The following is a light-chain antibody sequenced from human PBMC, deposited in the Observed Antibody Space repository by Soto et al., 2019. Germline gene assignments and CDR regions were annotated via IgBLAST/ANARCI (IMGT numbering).Light chain of an antibody. Sequence: ETVMTQSPATLSVSPGESATISCRASQGVSSNLAWYQQKGGQAPRLLIYGASTRATGIPARFSGSGSGTEFTLTISSRQSEDFAVYYCQHYKNWPPWTFGQGTKVEIK. CDR2: GAS. J-gene: IGKJ1*01. CDR1: QGVSSN. CDR3: QHYKNWPPWT. V-gene: IGKV3-15*01.